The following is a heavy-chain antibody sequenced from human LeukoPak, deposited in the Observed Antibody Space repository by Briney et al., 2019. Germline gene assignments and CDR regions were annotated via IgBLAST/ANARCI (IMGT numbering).Heavy chain of an antibody. V-gene: IGHV3-48*01. J-gene: IGHJ6*03. Sequence: GGSLRLSCAASGFTFSDYHFNWVRQAPGKGLEWVSYITSSGTVIYYADSLKGRVTISRDNAKSSLYLQMNSLRAEDTAVYYCARDRSSSWYNYYYYMDVWGKGTTVTVSS. CDR3: ARDRSSSWYNYYYYMDV. D-gene: IGHD6-13*01. CDR1: GFTFSDYH. CDR2: ITSSGTVI.